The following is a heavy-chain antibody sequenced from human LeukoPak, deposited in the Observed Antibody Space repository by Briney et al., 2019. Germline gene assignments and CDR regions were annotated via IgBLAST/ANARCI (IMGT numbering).Heavy chain of an antibody. D-gene: IGHD3-22*01. V-gene: IGHV4-34*01. CDR2: INHSGST. J-gene: IGHJ2*01. Sequence: SETLSLTCAVYGGPFGGFYWSWIRQPPGKGLEWIGEINHSGSTNYNPSLKSRVTISVDTSKNQFSLKLSSVTAADTAVYYCARGLDYYDSSACPSRDWYFDLWGRGTLVTVSS. CDR1: GGPFGGFY. CDR3: ARGLDYYDSSACPSRDWYFDL.